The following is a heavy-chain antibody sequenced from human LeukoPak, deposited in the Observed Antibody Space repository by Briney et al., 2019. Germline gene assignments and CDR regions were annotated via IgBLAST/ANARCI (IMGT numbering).Heavy chain of an antibody. V-gene: IGHV4-30-2*01. Sequence: SETLSLTCTVSGGSISSGGYYWSWIRQPPGKGLEWIGYIYHSGSTYYNPSLKSRVTISVDRSKNQFSLKLSSVTAADTAVYYCARAFYDFWEDWGQGTMVTVSS. D-gene: IGHD3-3*01. CDR3: ARAFYDFWED. CDR2: IYHSGST. CDR1: GGSISSGGYY. J-gene: IGHJ3*01.